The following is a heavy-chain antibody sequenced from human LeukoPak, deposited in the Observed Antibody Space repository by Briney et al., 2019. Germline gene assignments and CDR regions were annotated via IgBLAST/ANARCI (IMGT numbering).Heavy chain of an antibody. V-gene: IGHV4-59*01. CDR2: IYYSGST. CDR1: GGSFSGYY. Sequence: PSETLSLTCAVYGGSFSGYYWSWIRQPPGKGLEWIGYIYYSGSTNYNPSLKSRVTISVDTSKNQFSLKLSSVTAADTAVYYCARALGYCSGGSCHDGLNWFDPWGQGTLVTVSS. CDR3: ARALGYCSGGSCHDGLNWFDP. D-gene: IGHD2-15*01. J-gene: IGHJ5*02.